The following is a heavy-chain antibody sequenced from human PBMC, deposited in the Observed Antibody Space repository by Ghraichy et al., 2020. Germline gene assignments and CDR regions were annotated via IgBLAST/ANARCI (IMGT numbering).Heavy chain of an antibody. CDR3: ARDYGVTVAGTGLFDY. CDR2: IKQSGSDK. Sequence: GGSLRLSCATSGFTLSHYWMSWVRQAPGKGLEWVATIKQSGSDKYYVDSVRGRFAISRDNAKNSLYLQMNTLRADDTAAYYCARDYGVTVAGTGLFDYWGQGTLVTVSS. D-gene: IGHD6-19*01. V-gene: IGHV3-7*01. CDR1: GFTLSHYW. J-gene: IGHJ4*02.